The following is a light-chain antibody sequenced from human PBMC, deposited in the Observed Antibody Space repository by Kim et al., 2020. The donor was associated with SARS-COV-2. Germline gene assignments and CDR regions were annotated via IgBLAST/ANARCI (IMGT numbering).Light chain of an antibody. V-gene: IGLV2-23*02. CDR1: YNDVGSSNL. J-gene: IGLJ2*01. CDR2: EVT. Sequence: QSALTQPASVSGSPEQSITISCIGTYNDVGSSNLVSWFQQYPGKAPQLIIQEVTKRPSGVSNRFSGSKSGNTASLTISGLQAEDEADYYCCSYAGSGIFVVFGGGTKLTVL. CDR3: CSYAGSGIFVV.